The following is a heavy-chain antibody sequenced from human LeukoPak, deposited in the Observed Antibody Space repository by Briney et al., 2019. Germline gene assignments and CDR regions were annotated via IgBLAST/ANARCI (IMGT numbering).Heavy chain of an antibody. CDR2: ISGSGGST. D-gene: IGHD6-19*01. CDR3: AKRGVQQWLVDWYFDY. J-gene: IGHJ4*02. V-gene: IGHV3-23*01. Sequence: GGSLRLSCAASGFTFYNYAVSWVRQAPGKGLEWVSGISGSGGSTFYAESVKGRFTISRDNSKLYLQMNSLRAEDTAVYYCAKRGVQQWLVDWYFDYWGQGTLVTVSS. CDR1: GFTFYNYA.